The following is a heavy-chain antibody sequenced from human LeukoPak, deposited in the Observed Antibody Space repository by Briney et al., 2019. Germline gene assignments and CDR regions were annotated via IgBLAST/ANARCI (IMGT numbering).Heavy chain of an antibody. CDR3: AKVYLLYYYDSSGYSPFDY. D-gene: IGHD3-22*01. J-gene: IGHJ4*02. CDR2: IYSGGST. CDR1: GFTVSSNY. Sequence: GGSLRLSCAASGFTVSSNYMSWVRQAPGKGLEWVSVIYSGGSTYYADSVEGRFTISRDNSKNTLYLQMNSLRAEDTAVYYCAKVYLLYYYDSSGYSPFDYWGQGTLVTVSS. V-gene: IGHV3-66*01.